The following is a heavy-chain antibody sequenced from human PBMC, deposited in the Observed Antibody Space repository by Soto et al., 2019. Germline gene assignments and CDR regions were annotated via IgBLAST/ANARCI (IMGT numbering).Heavy chain of an antibody. D-gene: IGHD6-19*01. CDR1: GRPVSSGGYY. CDR2: IYHIGGP. CDR3: VRDRALDSSGHWFDS. Sequence: QVQLQESGPGLVKPSQTLSLTCTVSGRPVSSGGYYWTWIRQFPGKGLEWIGYIYHIGGPSYNPSLKSRLSMSLDASKNQFSLNLTSVTAADTALYYCVRDRALDSSGHWFDSWGQGTVVTVSS. V-gene: IGHV4-31*03. J-gene: IGHJ5*01.